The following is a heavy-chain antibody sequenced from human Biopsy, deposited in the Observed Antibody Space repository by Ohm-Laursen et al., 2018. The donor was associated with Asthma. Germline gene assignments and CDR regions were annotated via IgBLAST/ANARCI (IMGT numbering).Heavy chain of an antibody. V-gene: IGHV1-69*06. CDR3: ASPSSSREILYYYYNMDI. J-gene: IGHJ6*04. Sequence: SSVKVSCKASGDSFSNYAISWVRQAPGLGLEWMGGISPVFGSTNIAQKFQGRVTISADIFTKTAYLEVSSLRSDDTAVYYCASPSSSREILYYYYNMDIGGKGTTVTASS. CDR2: ISPVFGST. D-gene: IGHD6-13*01. CDR1: GDSFSNYA.